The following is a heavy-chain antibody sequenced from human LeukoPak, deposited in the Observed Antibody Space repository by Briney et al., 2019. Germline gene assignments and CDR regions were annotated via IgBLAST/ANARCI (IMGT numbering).Heavy chain of an antibody. CDR2: ISGSGSSR. V-gene: IGHV3-23*01. CDR3: AKGRYDFWSGYPNNWFDP. Sequence: GGSLRLSCAASGFTFSSYAMTWVRQVPGKGLEWVSGISGSGSSRYYADSVKGRFTISRDNSRNTLCLQMNSLRAEDTAVYYCAKGRYDFWSGYPNNWFDPWGQGTLVTVSS. J-gene: IGHJ5*02. CDR1: GFTFSSYA. D-gene: IGHD3-3*01.